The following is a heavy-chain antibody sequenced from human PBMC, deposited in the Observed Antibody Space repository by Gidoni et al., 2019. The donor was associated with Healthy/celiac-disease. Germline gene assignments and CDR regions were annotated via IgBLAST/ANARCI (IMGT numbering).Heavy chain of an antibody. Sequence: NYNPSLKSRVTISVDTSKNQFSLKLSSVTAADTAVYYCARGFRRAAAYYFWGQGTLVTVSS. J-gene: IGHJ4*02. CDR3: ARGFRRAAAYYF. V-gene: IGHV4-34*01. D-gene: IGHD6-13*01.